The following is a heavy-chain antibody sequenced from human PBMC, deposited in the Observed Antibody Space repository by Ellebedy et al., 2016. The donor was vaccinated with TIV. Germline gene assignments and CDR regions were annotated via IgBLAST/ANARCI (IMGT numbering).Heavy chain of an antibody. CDR1: GFSSSDYY. J-gene: IGHJ6*02. V-gene: IGHV3-11*01. CDR2: ISDSGSMI. D-gene: IGHD6-19*01. Sequence: GESLKISXAASGFSSSDYYMSWIRQAPGKGLEWVSYISDSGSMIHYADSVKGRFTISRDNSKNSLYLQMNNLRAEDTVVYYCARIGSGRSFYGMDVWGQGTTVTVSS. CDR3: ARIGSGRSFYGMDV.